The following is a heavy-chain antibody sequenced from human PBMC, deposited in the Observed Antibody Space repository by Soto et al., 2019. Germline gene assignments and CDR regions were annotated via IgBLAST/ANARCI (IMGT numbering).Heavy chain of an antibody. J-gene: IGHJ4*02. V-gene: IGHV1-18*01. CDR1: GYTFTSYG. CDR3: ARYCSGGSCYETFDY. Sequence: QVQLVQSGAEVKKPGATVKVSCKASGYTFTSYGISWVRQAPGQGLEWMGWISAYNGNTNYAQKLQGRVTMTTDTSTSTTYMELRSLRSDDTAVYYCARYCSGGSCYETFDYWGQGTLVTVSS. CDR2: ISAYNGNT. D-gene: IGHD2-15*01.